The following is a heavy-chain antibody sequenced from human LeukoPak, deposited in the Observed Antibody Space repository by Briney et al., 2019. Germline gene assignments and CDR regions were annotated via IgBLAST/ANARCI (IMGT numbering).Heavy chain of an antibody. V-gene: IGHV3-30*18. J-gene: IGHJ6*02. CDR3: AKEGGIVVVTEGYGMDV. CDR1: GFTFSSYG. CDR2: ISYDGSNK. D-gene: IGHD2-21*02. Sequence: GRSLRLSCAASGFTFSSYGMHWVRQAPGRGLEWVAVISYDGSNKYYADSVKGRFTISRDNSKNTLYLQMNSLRAEDTAVYYCAKEGGIVVVTEGYGMDVWGQGTTVTVSS.